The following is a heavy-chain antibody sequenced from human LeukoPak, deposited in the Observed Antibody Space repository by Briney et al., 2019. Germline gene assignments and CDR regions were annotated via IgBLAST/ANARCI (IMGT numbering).Heavy chain of an antibody. CDR2: IKQDGSDK. Sequence: GGSLRLSCAASGFTFSSYAMSWVRQAPGKGLEWVANIKQDGSDKYYVDSVKGRFTISRDNAKNSLYLQMNSLRAEDTAVYYCARVEYCSGGSCYLVDYWGQGTLVTVSS. CDR3: ARVEYCSGGSCYLVDY. D-gene: IGHD2-15*01. V-gene: IGHV3-7*01. J-gene: IGHJ4*02. CDR1: GFTFSSYA.